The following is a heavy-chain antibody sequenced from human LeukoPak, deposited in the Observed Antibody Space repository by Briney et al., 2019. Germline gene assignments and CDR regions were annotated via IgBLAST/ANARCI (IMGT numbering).Heavy chain of an antibody. CDR1: GGSISRSSYY. CDR3: ARRIPTFFFDY. CDR2: IYYSGST. J-gene: IGHJ4*02. D-gene: IGHD2-21*01. V-gene: IGHV4-39*01. Sequence: SETLSLTCTVSGGSISRSSYYWGWVCQPPGKGLDWIGSIYYSGSTYYNPSLKSRVTISVDTSKNHFSLKLTSVTAADTAVYYCARRIPTFFFDYWGQGTLVTVSS.